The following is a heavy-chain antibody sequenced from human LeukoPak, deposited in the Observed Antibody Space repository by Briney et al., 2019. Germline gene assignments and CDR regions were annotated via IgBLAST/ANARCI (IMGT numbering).Heavy chain of an antibody. CDR1: GFTFSSYG. CDR3: AKDPYDYVFDY. V-gene: IGHV3-30*18. J-gene: IGHJ4*02. Sequence: GGSLRLSCAASGFTFSSYGMHWVRQAPGKGLEWVAVISYDGSNKYYADSVKGRFTISRDNSKNTLYLQMNSLRAEDTAVYYCAKDPYDYVFDYWGQGALVTVSA. D-gene: IGHD3-16*01. CDR2: ISYDGSNK.